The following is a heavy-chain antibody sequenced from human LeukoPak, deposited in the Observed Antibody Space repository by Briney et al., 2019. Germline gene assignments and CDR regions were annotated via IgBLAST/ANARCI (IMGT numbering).Heavy chain of an antibody. D-gene: IGHD5-18*01. CDR2: IYYSGST. J-gene: IGHJ4*02. CDR3: ARLGYSYGYLAYFDY. Sequence: SETLSLTCTVSGGSISSSSYYWGWIRQPPGKGLEWIGSIYYSGSTYYNPSLKSRVTISVDTSKNQFSLKLSSVTAADTAVYYCARLGYSYGYLAYFDYWGQGTLVTVSS. V-gene: IGHV4-39*07. CDR1: GGSISSSSYY.